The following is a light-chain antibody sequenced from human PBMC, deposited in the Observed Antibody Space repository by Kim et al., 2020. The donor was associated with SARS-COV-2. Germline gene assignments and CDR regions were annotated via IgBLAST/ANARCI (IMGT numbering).Light chain of an antibody. J-gene: IGKJ1*01. CDR3: QQSYSSPGT. CDR1: QNINDY. CDR2: AAS. Sequence: DIQMTQSPSSLSATVGDRVTITCRASQNINDYLNWYQQKPGKAPNLLIYAASSLQSGVPARFSGSGSGTDFTLTISSVQPEDFATYYCQQSYSSPGTFGQGTKGDIK. V-gene: IGKV1-39*01.